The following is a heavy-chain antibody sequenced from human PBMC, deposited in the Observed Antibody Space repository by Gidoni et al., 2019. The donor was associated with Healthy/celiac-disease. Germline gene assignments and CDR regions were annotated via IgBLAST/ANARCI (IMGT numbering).Heavy chain of an antibody. CDR3: AREGGETSMDV. Sequence: QVQLVQSGAEVKNPGASVKVSCTASGYTFNGYYMHWVRQAPGQGLEWMGWINPNSGGTNCAQKFQGRVTMTRDTSISTAYMELSRLRSDDTAVYYCAREGGETSMDVWGQGTTVTVSS. J-gene: IGHJ6*02. D-gene: IGHD3-16*01. V-gene: IGHV1-2*02. CDR2: INPNSGGT. CDR1: GYTFNGYY.